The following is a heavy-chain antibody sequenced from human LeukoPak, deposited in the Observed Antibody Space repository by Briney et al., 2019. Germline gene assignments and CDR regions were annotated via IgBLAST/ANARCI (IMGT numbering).Heavy chain of an antibody. Sequence: GRSRRLSCAASGFTFTSYGMHWVRQAPGKGLEWVTVIWYGGSNKYYADSVKGRFTISRDDSKNTVYLQMNSLRVEDTAMYYCARAAGVSRESVSNYFDYWGQGILVTVSS. CDR1: GFTFTSYG. CDR2: IWYGGSNK. D-gene: IGHD3-10*01. V-gene: IGHV3-33*01. J-gene: IGHJ4*02. CDR3: ARAAGVSRESVSNYFDY.